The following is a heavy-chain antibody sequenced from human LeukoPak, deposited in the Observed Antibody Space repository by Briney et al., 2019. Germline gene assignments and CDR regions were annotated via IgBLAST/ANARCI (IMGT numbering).Heavy chain of an antibody. CDR3: ARNYDSSFDI. D-gene: IGHD3-22*01. CDR1: GGSISSGSYY. CDR2: IYTSGST. V-gene: IGHV4-61*02. J-gene: IGHJ3*02. Sequence: SETLSLTCTVSGGSISSGSYYWSWIRQPAGKGLEWIGRIYTSGSTNYNPSLKSRVTISVDTSKNQFSLKLSSVTAADTAVYYCARNYDSSFDIWGQGTMVTVSS.